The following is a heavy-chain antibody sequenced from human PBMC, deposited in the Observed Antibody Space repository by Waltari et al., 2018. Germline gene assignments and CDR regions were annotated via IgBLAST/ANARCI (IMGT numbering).Heavy chain of an antibody. D-gene: IGHD3-3*02. J-gene: IGHJ6*02. V-gene: IGHV1-69*01. Sequence: QVQLVQSGAEVKKPGSSVKVSCKASGGTFSSYAISWVRQSPGKGLEWMGGIIPIFGTAKYAQKFQGRVTITADESTSTAYMELSSLRSEDTAVYYCARDLALSRSYYYGMDVWGQGTTVTVSS. CDR3: ARDLALSRSYYYGMDV. CDR2: IIPIFGTA. CDR1: GGTFSSYA.